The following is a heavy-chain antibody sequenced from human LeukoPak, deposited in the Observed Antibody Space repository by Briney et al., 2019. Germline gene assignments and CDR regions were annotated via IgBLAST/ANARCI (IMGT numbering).Heavy chain of an antibody. V-gene: IGHV3-21*01. Sequence: PGGSLRLSCAASGFTFSSYAMSWVRQAPGKGLEWVASISSSGSYTFYADSVRGRFTISRDNVKDSQYLQMNSLRAEDTAVYYCVRASYLDYWGQGAVVTVSS. CDR1: GFTFSSYA. J-gene: IGHJ4*02. CDR3: VRASYLDY. D-gene: IGHD3-16*02. CDR2: ISSSGSYT.